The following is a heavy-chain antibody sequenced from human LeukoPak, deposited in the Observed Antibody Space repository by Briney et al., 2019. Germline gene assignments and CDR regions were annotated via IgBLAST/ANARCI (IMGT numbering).Heavy chain of an antibody. CDR3: ATNHSSVGAFDI. CDR1: GFTFSSYA. CDR2: ISASGGST. J-gene: IGHJ3*02. V-gene: IGHV3-23*01. D-gene: IGHD3-22*01. Sequence: PGGSLRLSCAASGFTFSSYAMTWVRRAPGKGLEWVSTISASGGSTYYADSVKGRFTISGDNSKNTLYLQMNSLRAEDTAVYYCATNHSSVGAFDIWGQGTMVTVSS.